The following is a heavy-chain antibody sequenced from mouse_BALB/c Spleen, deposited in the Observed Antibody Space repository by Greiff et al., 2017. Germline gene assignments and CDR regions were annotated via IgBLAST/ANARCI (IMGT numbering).Heavy chain of an antibody. Sequence: EVQLVESGGGLVKPGGSLKLSCAASGFTFSDYYMYWVRQTPEKRLEWVATISDGGSYTYYPDSVKGRFTISRDNAKNNLYLQMSSLKSEDTAMYYCARDHYYGSSYPFAYWGQGTLVTVSA. D-gene: IGHD1-1*01. V-gene: IGHV5-4*02. CDR3: ARDHYYGSSYPFAY. CDR1: GFTFSDYY. CDR2: ISDGGSYT. J-gene: IGHJ3*01.